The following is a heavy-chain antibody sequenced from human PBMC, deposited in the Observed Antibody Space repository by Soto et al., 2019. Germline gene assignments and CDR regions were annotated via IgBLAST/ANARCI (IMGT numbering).Heavy chain of an antibody. V-gene: IGHV1-69*13. CDR2: IIPTFGTA. Sequence: SVKVSCKASGGTFSSYAINWVRQAPGQGLEWMGGIIPTFGTANYAQKFQGRVTIIADESTSTAYMELSSLRSEDTAVYYCARGSGGSSYYYYGMDVWGQGTTVTVSS. J-gene: IGHJ6*02. CDR3: ARGSGGSSYYYYGMDV. CDR1: GGTFSSYA. D-gene: IGHD2-15*01.